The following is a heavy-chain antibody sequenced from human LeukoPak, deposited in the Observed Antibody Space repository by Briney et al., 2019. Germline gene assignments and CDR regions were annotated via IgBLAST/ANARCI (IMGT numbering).Heavy chain of an antibody. D-gene: IGHD2/OR15-2a*01. CDR2: MNPNSGNT. V-gene: IGHV1-8*01. Sequence: GGSVKVSCKASGYTFTSHDINWVRQATGQGLEWMGWMNPNSGNTGYAQKFQGRVTMTRNTSISTAYMELSGLRSEDTAVYYCARRESTCHSRDYWGQGTLVSVSS. CDR3: ARRESTCHSRDY. CDR1: GYTFTSHD. J-gene: IGHJ4*02.